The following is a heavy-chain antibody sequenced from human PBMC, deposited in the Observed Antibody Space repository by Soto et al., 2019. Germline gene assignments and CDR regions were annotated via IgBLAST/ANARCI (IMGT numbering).Heavy chain of an antibody. J-gene: IGHJ6*02. Sequence: QVQLVQSGAEVKKPGSSVKVSCKASGGTFSSYAISWVRQAPGQGLEWMGGIIPIFGTANYAQQFQGRVTITAEESTSTAYMELSSLRSEDTVVYYCAGGCSGGSCFPYYYYCMDVWGQGTTVTVSS. CDR1: GGTFSSYA. CDR3: AGGCSGGSCFPYYYYCMDV. CDR2: IIPIFGTA. D-gene: IGHD2-15*01. V-gene: IGHV1-69*01.